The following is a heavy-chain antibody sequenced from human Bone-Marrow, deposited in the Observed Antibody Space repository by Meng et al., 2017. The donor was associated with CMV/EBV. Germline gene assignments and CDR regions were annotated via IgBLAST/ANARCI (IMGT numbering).Heavy chain of an antibody. J-gene: IGHJ2*01. Sequence: TFSSYGMHWGRQAPGKGLEWVAFIRYDGSNKYYADSVKGRFTISRDNSKNTLYLQMNSLRAEDTAVYYCAKDGIAVAGTIGTDWYFDLWGRGTLVTVSS. CDR3: AKDGIAVAGTIGTDWYFDL. CDR2: IRYDGSNK. V-gene: IGHV3-30*02. D-gene: IGHD6-19*01. CDR1: TFSSYG.